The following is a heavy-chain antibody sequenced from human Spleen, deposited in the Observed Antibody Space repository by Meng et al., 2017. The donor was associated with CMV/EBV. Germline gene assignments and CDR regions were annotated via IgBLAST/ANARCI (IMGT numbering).Heavy chain of an antibody. CDR1: GFTFSSYW. Sequence: ASGFTFSSYWMHWVRQAPGKGLVWVSHISSDVSSTTYADSVKGRFTISRDNAKNTLYLQMNSLRVEDTAVYYCARGMPARPTNFDYWGQGTLVTVSS. CDR2: ISSDVSST. CDR3: ARGMPARPTNFDY. D-gene: IGHD6-6*01. J-gene: IGHJ4*02. V-gene: IGHV3-74*01.